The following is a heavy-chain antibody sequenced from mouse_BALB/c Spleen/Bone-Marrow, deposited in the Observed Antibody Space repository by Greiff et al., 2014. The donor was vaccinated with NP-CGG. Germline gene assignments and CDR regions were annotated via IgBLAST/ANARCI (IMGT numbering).Heavy chain of an antibody. CDR1: GYTFTTYW. V-gene: IGHV1-7*01. CDR2: ITPSTGNT. Sequence: QVHVKQSGAELAKPGASVKMSCKASGYTFTTYWIHWVKQRPGQGLEWIGYITPSTGNTEYNQKFRDRATLTADKSSSAPYMQLSSLTSEDSAVYYCARGLRDWYFDVWGAGTTVTVSS. D-gene: IGHD2-4*01. CDR3: ARGLRDWYFDV. J-gene: IGHJ1*01.